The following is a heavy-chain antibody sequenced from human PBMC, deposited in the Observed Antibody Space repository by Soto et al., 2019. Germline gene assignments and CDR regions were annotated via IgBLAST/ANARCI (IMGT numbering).Heavy chain of an antibody. V-gene: IGHV6-1*01. CDR3: ARANEYTSSSGMDV. D-gene: IGHD6-6*01. CDR2: TYYRSKWHN. CDR1: GDSVSSNSAA. Sequence: PSQTLSLTCAISGDSVSSNSAAWNWIRQSPSRGLEWLGRTYYRSKWHNNYAVSVKSRITINPDTSKSHFSLQLNSVTPEDTAVYYCARANEYTSSSGMDVWGQGTTVTVSS. J-gene: IGHJ6*02.